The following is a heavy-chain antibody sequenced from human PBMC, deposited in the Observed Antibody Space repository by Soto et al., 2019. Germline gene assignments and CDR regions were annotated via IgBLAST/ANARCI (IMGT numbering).Heavy chain of an antibody. J-gene: IGHJ6*02. CDR2: VNDNWGS. CDR3: VRQGFGALHGLVDV. V-gene: IGHV4-59*08. D-gene: IGHD3-10*01. Sequence: SETLFLPRPLSRGSLSRYFLGLVPQAPEKGLEWIGYVNDNWGSNYNPSLKSRVAISLDTSKSQFSLKLTSVTATDTGVYYCVRQGFGALHGLVDVWGQGTTVTVSS. CDR1: RGSLSRYF.